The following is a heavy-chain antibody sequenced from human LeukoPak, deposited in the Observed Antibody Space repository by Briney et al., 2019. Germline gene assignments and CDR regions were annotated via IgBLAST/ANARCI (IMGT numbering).Heavy chain of an antibody. CDR1: GFTFSSYW. J-gene: IGHJ4*02. Sequence: QAGGSLRLSCAASGFTFSSYWMSWVRQAPGKGLEWVSGISGSGDSTYYADSVKGRFTISRDNSKNTLYLQMNSLRVEDTAAYYCAKVRAPSGWFNSDYWGQGTLVTVCS. D-gene: IGHD6-19*01. CDR3: AKVRAPSGWFNSDY. V-gene: IGHV3-23*01. CDR2: ISGSGDST.